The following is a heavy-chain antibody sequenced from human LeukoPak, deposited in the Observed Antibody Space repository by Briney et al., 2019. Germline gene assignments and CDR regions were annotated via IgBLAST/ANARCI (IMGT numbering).Heavy chain of an antibody. CDR1: GGSISSSSYY. J-gene: IGHJ4*02. V-gene: IGHV4-61*02. CDR2: IYTSGST. Sequence: SETLSLTCTVSGGSISSSSYYWSWIRQPAGKGLEWIGRIYTSGSTNYNPSLKSRVTMSVDTSKNQFSLKLSSVTAADTAVYYCAGSYGSGSLSGEFDYWGQGTLVTVSS. D-gene: IGHD3-10*01. CDR3: AGSYGSGSLSGEFDY.